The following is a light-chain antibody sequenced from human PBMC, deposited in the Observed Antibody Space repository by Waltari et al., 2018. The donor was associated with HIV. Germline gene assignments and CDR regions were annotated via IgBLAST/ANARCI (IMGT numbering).Light chain of an antibody. V-gene: IGKV2-28*01. CDR2: LGS. CDR1: QSLLHNNGNNF. CDR3: PT. Sequence: EIVMTQSPLSMPVTPGEPASISCSSSQSLLHNNGNNFLDWYLQKPGQSPQLLIYLGSSRASGVPDRFSGSGSGTDFTLHISRVEAGMQALQTPPTFGQGTKLEIK. J-gene: IGKJ2*01.